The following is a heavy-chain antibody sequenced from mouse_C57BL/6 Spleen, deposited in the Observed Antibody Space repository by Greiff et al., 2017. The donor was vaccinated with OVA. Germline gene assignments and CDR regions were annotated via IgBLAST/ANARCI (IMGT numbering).Heavy chain of an antibody. CDR3: ARGGYYGSSSYYFDY. CDR1: GYAFSSYW. Sequence: VQLQQSGAELVKPGASVKISCKASGYAFSSYWMNWVKQRPGKGLEWIGQIYPGDGDTNYNGKFKGKATLTADKSSSTAYMQLSSLTSEDSAVYFCARGGYYGSSSYYFDYWGQGTTLTVSS. D-gene: IGHD1-1*01. V-gene: IGHV1-80*01. J-gene: IGHJ2*01. CDR2: IYPGDGDT.